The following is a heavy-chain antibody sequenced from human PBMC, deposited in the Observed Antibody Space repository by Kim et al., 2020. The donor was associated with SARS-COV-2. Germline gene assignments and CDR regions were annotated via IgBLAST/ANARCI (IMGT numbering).Heavy chain of an antibody. CDR2: T. CDR3: ARMYDYAPY. V-gene: IGHV4-4*08. J-gene: IGHJ4*02. Sequence: THYNPPLKSRVTMSLDTSRNQFSLTLRSVTAADTAVYYCARMYDYAPYWGQGALVTVSS. D-gene: IGHD2-2*01.